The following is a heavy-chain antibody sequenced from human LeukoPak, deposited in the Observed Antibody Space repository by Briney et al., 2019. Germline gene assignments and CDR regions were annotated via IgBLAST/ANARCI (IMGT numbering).Heavy chain of an antibody. V-gene: IGHV3-9*01. Sequence: GGSLRLSCAGSGFIFNNYAMYWVRQPPGKGLEWVSGISWNSGSIDYADSVKGRFTISRDNAKNSLYLQMNSLRAEDTAVYYCARMWELTQSYYFDYWGQGTLVTVSS. J-gene: IGHJ4*02. CDR1: GFIFNNYA. D-gene: IGHD1-26*01. CDR3: ARMWELTQSYYFDY. CDR2: ISWNSGSI.